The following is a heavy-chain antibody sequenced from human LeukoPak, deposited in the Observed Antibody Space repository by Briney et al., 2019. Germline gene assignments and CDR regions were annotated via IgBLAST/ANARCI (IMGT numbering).Heavy chain of an antibody. CDR3: ARGARYYYDSSGYYYHDGY. Sequence: TGGSLRLSCAASGFTFSSYSMNWVRQAPGKGLEWVSSISSSSSYIYYADSVKGRFTISRDNAKNSLYLQMNSLRAEDTAVYYCARGARYYYDSSGYYYHDGYWGQGTLVTVSS. V-gene: IGHV3-21*01. CDR2: ISSSSSYI. CDR1: GFTFSSYS. J-gene: IGHJ4*02. D-gene: IGHD3-22*01.